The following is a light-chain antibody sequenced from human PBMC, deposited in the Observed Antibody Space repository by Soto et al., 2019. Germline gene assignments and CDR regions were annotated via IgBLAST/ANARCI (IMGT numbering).Light chain of an antibody. J-gene: IGKJ5*01. CDR2: GAS. V-gene: IGKV3-15*01. Sequence: EIVMTQSPATLGGSPLERASLSCRASQSVSGNLAWYQQTPGRAPRLLIYGASTRATGIPARFSGSGFGTEFTLTISSLKSEDFAVYYCQQYNYRPPAFGQGHDWRL. CDR1: QSVSGN. CDR3: QQYNYRPPA.